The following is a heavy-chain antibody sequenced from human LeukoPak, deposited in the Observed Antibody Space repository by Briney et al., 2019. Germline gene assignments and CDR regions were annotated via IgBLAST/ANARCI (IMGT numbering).Heavy chain of an antibody. CDR3: AITIFGVVIQNY. CDR2: ISAYNGNT. Sequence: GASVKVSCKASGYTFTSYGISWVRQAPGQGLEWMGWISAYNGNTDYAQKLQGRVTMTTDTSTSTAYMELRSLRSDDTAVYYCAITIFGVVIQNYWGQGTLVTVSS. V-gene: IGHV1-18*01. J-gene: IGHJ4*02. D-gene: IGHD3-3*01. CDR1: GYTFTSYG.